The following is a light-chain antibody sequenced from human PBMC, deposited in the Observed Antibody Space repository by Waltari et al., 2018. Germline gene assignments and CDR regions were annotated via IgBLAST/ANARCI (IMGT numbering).Light chain of an antibody. CDR2: NTN. J-gene: IGLJ3*02. Sequence: QTVVTQVPSFSVSPGGPVPLTCGLSSGSVSTTYYPSWYQQTPGRAQRTLIYNTNTRSSGVPDRFSGSILGNKAALTITGAQADDESNYYCVLYMTSGISVFGGGTKLTVL. CDR1: SGSVSTTYY. CDR3: VLYMTSGISV. V-gene: IGLV8-61*01.